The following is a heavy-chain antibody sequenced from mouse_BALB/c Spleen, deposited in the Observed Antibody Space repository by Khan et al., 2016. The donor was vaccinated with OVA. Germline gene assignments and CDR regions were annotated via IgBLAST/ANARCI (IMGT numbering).Heavy chain of an antibody. D-gene: IGHD4-1*01. CDR3: ESHVTGSFVY. CDR1: GFTFSSYS. CDR2: ISSVGDYT. Sequence: EVELVESGGDLVKPGGSLKLSCAASGFTFSSYSMSWVRQTPDKRLEWVTTISSVGDYTYYPDSVTGRFTISRDNAKHTLYLQMSSLKSEDTAMYYVESHVTGSFVYWGQGTLVTVSA. V-gene: IGHV5-6*01. J-gene: IGHJ3*01.